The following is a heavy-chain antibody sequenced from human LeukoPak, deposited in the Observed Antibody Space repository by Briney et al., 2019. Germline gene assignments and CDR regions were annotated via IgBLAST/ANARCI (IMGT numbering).Heavy chain of an antibody. J-gene: IGHJ4*02. V-gene: IGHV3-66*02. CDR3: ASGGPVTPLDY. CDR2: IYSGGST. Sequence: GGSLRLSCAASGFTVSSNYMSWVRQAPGKGLEWVSVIYSGGSTYYADSVTGRFTISRDNSKYTLYLQMNSLRAEDTAVYYCASGGPVTPLDYWGQGTLVTVSS. D-gene: IGHD4-23*01. CDR1: GFTVSSNY.